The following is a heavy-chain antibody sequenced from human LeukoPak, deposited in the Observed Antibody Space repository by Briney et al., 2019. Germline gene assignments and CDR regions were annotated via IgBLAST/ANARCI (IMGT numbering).Heavy chain of an antibody. J-gene: IGHJ4*02. D-gene: IGHD5-24*01. V-gene: IGHV1-18*01. CDR1: GYTFTSYG. CDR3: ARVMGGYNYKRYFDY. Sequence: ASVKVSCKASGYTFTSYGISWVRQAPGQGLEWMGWISAYNGNTNYAQKLQGRVTMTTDTSTSTAYMELRSLRSDDTAVYYCARVMGGYNYKRYFDYWGQGTLVTVSS. CDR2: ISAYNGNT.